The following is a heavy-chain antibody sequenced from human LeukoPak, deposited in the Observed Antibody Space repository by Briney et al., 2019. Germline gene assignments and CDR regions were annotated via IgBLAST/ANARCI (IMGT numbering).Heavy chain of an antibody. CDR3: ARRSVAGATTGYYYDS. CDR1: GFTFEDYG. D-gene: IGHD1-26*01. CDR2: INWNGDNP. Sequence: GGSLRLSCEASGFTFEDYGMTWVRQRPGKGLEYVCEINWNGDNPVYENSLRGRFTISRDNAKNSVYLQMSSLRVDDAAFYYCARRSVAGATTGYYYDSWGQGTLVTVSS. J-gene: IGHJ4*02. V-gene: IGHV3-20*04.